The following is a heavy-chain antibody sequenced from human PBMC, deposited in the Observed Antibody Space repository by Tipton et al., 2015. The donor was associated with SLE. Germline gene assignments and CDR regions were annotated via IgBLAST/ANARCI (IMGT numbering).Heavy chain of an antibody. Sequence: TLSLTCTVSGGSISSTSSFWGWIRQPPGKGLEWIGNIYHSGSTYYNPSLTSRVTISVDTTKNQLSLRLISVTAADTAIFYCARCDYFAYSGSFDSWGQGALVPVSS. CDR2: IYHSGST. V-gene: IGHV4-39*07. D-gene: IGHD2-21*01. CDR3: ARCDYFAYSGSFDS. J-gene: IGHJ4*02. CDR1: GGSISSTSSF.